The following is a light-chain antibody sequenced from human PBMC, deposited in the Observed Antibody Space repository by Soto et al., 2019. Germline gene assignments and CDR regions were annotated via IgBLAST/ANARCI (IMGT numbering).Light chain of an antibody. CDR2: DAS. J-gene: IGKJ5*01. CDR1: QSVSSY. Sequence: EIVLTQSPATLSLSPGERATLSCRANQSVSSYLAWFQQKPGQAPRLLIYDASNRATGLPARFSGSGSGTDFTLTISSLETEDFAVYYCQRRSDGITFGQGTRLEIK. V-gene: IGKV3-11*01. CDR3: QRRSDGIT.